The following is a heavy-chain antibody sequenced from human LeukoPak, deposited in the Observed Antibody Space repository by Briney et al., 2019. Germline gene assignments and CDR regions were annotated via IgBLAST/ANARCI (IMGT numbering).Heavy chain of an antibody. V-gene: IGHV3-23*01. CDR1: GFTFSSYA. CDR2: ISGSGGST. CDR3: AKYCSSTSCQDY. J-gene: IGHJ4*02. D-gene: IGHD2-2*01. Sequence: GGSLRLSCAASGFTFSSYAMSWVRQAPGKGLEWVSAISGSGGSTYYADSVKGRFTISRDNSKNTLYLQMNSLRAKDAAVYYCAKYCSSTSCQDYWGQGTLVTVSS.